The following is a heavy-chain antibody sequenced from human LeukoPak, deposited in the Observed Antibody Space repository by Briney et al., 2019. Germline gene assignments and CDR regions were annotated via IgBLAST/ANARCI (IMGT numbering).Heavy chain of an antibody. CDR2: ISAYNGNT. V-gene: IGHV1-18*01. J-gene: IGHJ6*03. CDR1: GYTFTSYG. Sequence: ASVKVSCTASGYTFTSYGISWVRQAPGQGHEWMGWISAYNGNTNYAQKLQGRVTMTTDTSTSTAYMELRSLRSDDTAVYYCARAAESSGWYWDYYYYYMDVWGKGTTVTVSS. D-gene: IGHD6-19*01. CDR3: ARAAESSGWYWDYYYYYMDV.